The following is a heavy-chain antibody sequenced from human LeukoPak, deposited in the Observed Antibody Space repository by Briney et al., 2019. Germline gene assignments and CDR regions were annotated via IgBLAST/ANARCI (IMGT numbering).Heavy chain of an antibody. CDR2: ISGSGGST. D-gene: IGHD4-23*01. CDR1: GFTFSSYA. CDR3: AREDQIDYGGNSGRY. V-gene: IGHV3-23*01. Sequence: PGGSLRLSCAASGFTFSSYAMSWVRQAPGKGLEWVSAISGSGGSTYYADSVKGRFTISRDNAKNSLYLQMNSLRADDTAVYYCAREDQIDYGGNSGRYWGQGTLVTVSS. J-gene: IGHJ4*02.